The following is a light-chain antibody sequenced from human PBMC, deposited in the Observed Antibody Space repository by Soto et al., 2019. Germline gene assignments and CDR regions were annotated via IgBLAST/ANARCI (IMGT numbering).Light chain of an antibody. CDR1: SSNIGPDCG. CDR3: QSYDSSLSGSV. V-gene: IGLV1-40*01. CDR2: GNS. Sequence: QSVLTQPPSVSGAPGQRVTISCTGSSSNIGPDCGVHWYQQLPGTAPKLLIYGNSNRPSGVPDRFSGSKSGTSASLAITGLQAEDEADYYCQSYDSSLSGSVFGGGTKLTVL. J-gene: IGLJ3*02.